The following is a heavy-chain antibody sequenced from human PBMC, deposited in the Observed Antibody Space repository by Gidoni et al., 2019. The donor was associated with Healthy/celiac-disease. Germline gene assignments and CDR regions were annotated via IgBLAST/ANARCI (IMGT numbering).Heavy chain of an antibody. Sequence: QLVESGGGVVQPGGSLRLSCAASGFTFSSHGMHWVRQATGQGLEWVAFIRYDGSNKYYADSVKGRFTISRDNSKNTLYLQMNSLRAEDTAVYYCAKRARWSSWGQGTLVTVSS. CDR3: AKRARWSS. J-gene: IGHJ5*02. D-gene: IGHD2-15*01. CDR2: IRYDGSNK. CDR1: GFTFSSHG. V-gene: IGHV3-30*02.